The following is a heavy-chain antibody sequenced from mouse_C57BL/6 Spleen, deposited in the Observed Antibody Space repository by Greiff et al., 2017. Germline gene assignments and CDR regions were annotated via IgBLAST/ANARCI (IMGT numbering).Heavy chain of an antibody. Sequence: VQLKESGAELARPGASVKLSCKASGYTFTSYGISWVKQRTGQGLEWIGEIYPRSGHTYYNEKFKGKATLTADKSSSTAYMELRSLTSEDSAVYFCAGSNGDYWGQGTTLTVSS. J-gene: IGHJ2*01. CDR3: AGSNGDY. CDR2: IYPRSGHT. V-gene: IGHV1-81*01. D-gene: IGHD1-1*01. CDR1: GYTFTSYG.